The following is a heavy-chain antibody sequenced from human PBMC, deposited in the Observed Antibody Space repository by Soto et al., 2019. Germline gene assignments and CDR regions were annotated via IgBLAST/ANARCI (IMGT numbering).Heavy chain of an antibody. CDR1: GFTFSTFW. CDR2: INNDGSNT. J-gene: IGHJ5*02. V-gene: IGHV3-74*01. Sequence: EVQLVQSGGGLVQPGGSLRLSCAASGFTFSTFWMHWFRQGPGKGLVWVSRINNDGSNTIYADSVKGRFTISRDNDKNTLYLQMNSLSAGDTAVYYCARDDFTMPSGSWGQGTLVTVAS. D-gene: IGHD2-2*01. CDR3: ARDDFTMPSGS.